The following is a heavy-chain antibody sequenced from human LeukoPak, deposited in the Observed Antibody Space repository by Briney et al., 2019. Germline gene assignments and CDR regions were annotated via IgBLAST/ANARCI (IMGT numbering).Heavy chain of an antibody. CDR1: GFTFSNAW. J-gene: IGHJ5*02. D-gene: IGHD1-26*01. CDR3: TTSPFMGSFDP. V-gene: IGHV3-15*01. Sequence: PGGSLRLSCAASGFTFSNAWMSWVRQAPGKGLEWVGRIKSKTDGGTTDYAAPVKGRFTISRDDSKNTLYLQMNSLKTEDTAVHYCTTSPFMGSFDPWGQGTLVTVSS. CDR2: IKSKTDGGTT.